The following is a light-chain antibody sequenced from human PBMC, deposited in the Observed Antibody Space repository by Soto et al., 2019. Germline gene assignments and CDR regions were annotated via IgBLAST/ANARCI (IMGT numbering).Light chain of an antibody. V-gene: IGKV3-20*01. CDR1: QSVRNNY. CDR2: GAS. Sequence: EIVLTQSPGTLSLSPGEGATLSCRASQSVRNNYLAWYQQKPGQAPSLLIYGASARATGIPERFSGSGSGTDFTLTISGLEPEDFAVYYCQQYGDSPRLTFGGGTRVEIK. CDR3: QQYGDSPRLT. J-gene: IGKJ4*01.